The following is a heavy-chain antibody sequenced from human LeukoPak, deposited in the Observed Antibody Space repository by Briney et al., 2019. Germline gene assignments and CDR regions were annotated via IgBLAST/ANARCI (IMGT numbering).Heavy chain of an antibody. J-gene: IGHJ4*02. CDR1: GYTFTNNG. Sequence: ASVKLSCKASGYTFTNNGISWVRKAPGQGLELMGCISGYNGKTNMAQTFQGRVTIPTDTSTSKAYLHLRSLSSDAKAIYFYGRQVDTPMAVPDNWGQGTLVTVSS. V-gene: IGHV1-18*01. CDR2: ISGYNGKT. CDR3: GRQVDTPMAVPDN. D-gene: IGHD5-18*01.